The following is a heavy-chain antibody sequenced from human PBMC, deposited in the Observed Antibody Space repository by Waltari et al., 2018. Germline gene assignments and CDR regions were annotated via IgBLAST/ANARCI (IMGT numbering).Heavy chain of an antibody. CDR1: GYTFSDHS. CDR2: DNPKRGAT. V-gene: IGHV1-2*02. CDR3: ARDLFPNFWSGYGFDF. D-gene: IGHD3-3*01. J-gene: IGHJ3*01. Sequence: QVHLVQSGAEVRKPGAPVRVSCMTSGYTFSDHSIYWVRQAPGQGLEWMGWDNPKRGATNPAQNDQGGVTMTTDTSTNTGYMELRMLTSGDTAVYYCARDLFPNFWSGYGFDFWGQGTKVTVSS.